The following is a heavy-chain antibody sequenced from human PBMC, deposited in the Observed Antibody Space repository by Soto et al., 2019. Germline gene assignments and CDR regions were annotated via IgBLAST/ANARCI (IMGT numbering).Heavy chain of an antibody. CDR1: GYTFTSYA. CDR2: INAGNGNT. D-gene: IGHD2-2*01. V-gene: IGHV1-3*01. Sequence: ASVKVSCKASGYTFTSYAMHWVRQAPGQRLEWMGWINAGNGNTKYSQKFQGRVTITRDTSASTAYMELSSLRSEDTAVYYCGRRAYCSSTSCRKGYYYYYYMDVWGKGPPVTVSS. CDR3: GRRAYCSSTSCRKGYYYYYYMDV. J-gene: IGHJ6*03.